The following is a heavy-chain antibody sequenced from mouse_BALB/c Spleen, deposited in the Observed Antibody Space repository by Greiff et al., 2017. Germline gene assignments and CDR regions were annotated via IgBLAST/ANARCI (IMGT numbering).Heavy chain of an antibody. CDR3: ARPGYGNYEGAMDY. V-gene: IGHV2-2*02. D-gene: IGHD2-10*02. CDR2: IWSGGST. J-gene: IGHJ4*01. Sequence: VKLQESGPGLVQPSQSLSITCTVSGFSLTSYGVHWVRQSPGKGLEWLGVIWSGGSTDYNAAFISRLSISKDNSKSQVFFKMNSLQANDTAIYYCARPGYGNYEGAMDYWGQGTSVTVSS. CDR1: GFSLTSYG.